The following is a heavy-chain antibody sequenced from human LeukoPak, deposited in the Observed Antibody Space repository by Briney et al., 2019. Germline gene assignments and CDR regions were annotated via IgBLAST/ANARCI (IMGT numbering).Heavy chain of an antibody. Sequence: GGSLRLSCAASGFTFSSYAMSWVRQAPGKGLEWVSAISGSGGSTYYADSVKGRFTISRDNSKNTLYLQMNSLRAEDTAVYYCAKATLMVVVTSSFDYWGQGTLVTVSS. V-gene: IGHV3-23*01. J-gene: IGHJ4*02. CDR2: ISGSGGST. CDR3: AKATLMVVVTSSFDY. D-gene: IGHD3-22*01. CDR1: GFTFSSYA.